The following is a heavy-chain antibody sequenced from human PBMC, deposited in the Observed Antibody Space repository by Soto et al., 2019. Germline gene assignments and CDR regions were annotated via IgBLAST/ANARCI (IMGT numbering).Heavy chain of an antibody. J-gene: IGHJ6*02. CDR2: INPKFGDT. V-gene: IGHV1-2*02. CDR1: GYTFTAYY. D-gene: IGHD3-10*02. Sequence: QVQLVQSGAEVKEPGDSVRVSCEASGYTFTAYYIHWVRRAPGQGLEWMGWINPKFGDTTYAQDFQGRVSMTRAMSISTGYMRLSRLTSDDTAIYYCARNMDYYYGRGSGNGDAVWGQGPAVTAFS. CDR3: ARNMDYYYGRGSGNGDAV.